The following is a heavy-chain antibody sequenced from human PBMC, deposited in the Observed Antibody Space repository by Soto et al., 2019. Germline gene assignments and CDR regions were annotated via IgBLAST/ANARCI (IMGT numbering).Heavy chain of an antibody. CDR2: IKQDGSEK. V-gene: IGHV3-7*01. CDR3: ARDVIWELLLAYYYYGMDV. Sequence: QPGGSLRLSCAASGFTFSSYWMSWVRQAPGKGLEWVANIKQDGSEKYYVDSVKGRFTISRDNAKNSLYLQMNSLRAEDTAVYYCARDVIWELLLAYYYYGMDVWGQGTTVTVS. CDR1: GFTFSSYW. D-gene: IGHD1-26*01. J-gene: IGHJ6*02.